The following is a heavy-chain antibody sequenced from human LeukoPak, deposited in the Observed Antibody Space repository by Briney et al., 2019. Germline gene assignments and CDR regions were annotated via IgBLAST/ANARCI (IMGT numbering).Heavy chain of an antibody. CDR3: ARDRIGYYYYGMDV. CDR2: ISSSSSSYI. Sequence: PGGSLRLSCAASGFTFSSYSMNWVRQAPGKGLEWVSSISSSSSSYIYYADSVKGRFTISRDNAKNSLYLQMNSLRAEDTAVYYCARDRIGYYYYGMDVWGQGTTVTVSS. J-gene: IGHJ6*02. D-gene: IGHD3-16*02. CDR1: GFTFSSYS. V-gene: IGHV3-21*01.